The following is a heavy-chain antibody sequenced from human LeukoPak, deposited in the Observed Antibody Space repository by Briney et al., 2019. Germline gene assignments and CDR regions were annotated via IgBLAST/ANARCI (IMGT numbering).Heavy chain of an antibody. CDR1: GGTFSSYA. D-gene: IGHD3-3*01. CDR2: IIPIFGTA. CDR3: ARSITIFGVVID. J-gene: IGHJ4*02. Sequence: GASVKVSCKASGGTFSSYAISWVRQAPGQGLEWMGGIIPIFGTANYAQKFQGRVTITADESTSTAYMELSSLRSEDTAVYYCARSITIFGVVIDWGQGTLVTVSS. V-gene: IGHV1-69*13.